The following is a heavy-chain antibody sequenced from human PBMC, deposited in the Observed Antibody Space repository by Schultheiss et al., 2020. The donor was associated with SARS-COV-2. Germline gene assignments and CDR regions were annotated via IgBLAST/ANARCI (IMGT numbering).Heavy chain of an antibody. CDR2: ISYDGSNK. D-gene: IGHD5-18*01. J-gene: IGHJ5*02. V-gene: IGHV3-30*04. Sequence: GGSLRLSCAASGFTFSSYAMHWVRQAPGKGLEWVAVISYDGSNKYYADSVKGRFTISRDNSKNTLYLQMNSLRAEDTAVYYCAREANDVSGYSYGGWFDPWGQGTLVTVSS. CDR1: GFTFSSYA. CDR3: AREANDVSGYSYGGWFDP.